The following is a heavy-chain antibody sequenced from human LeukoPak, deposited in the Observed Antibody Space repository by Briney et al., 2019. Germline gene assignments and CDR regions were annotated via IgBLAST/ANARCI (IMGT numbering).Heavy chain of an antibody. CDR1: GFTFSSYA. J-gene: IGHJ4*02. D-gene: IGHD2-15*01. CDR2: ISGSGGST. Sequence: GGSLRLSCAASGFTFSSYAMSWVRQAPGKGLEWVSAISGSGGSTYYADSVKGRFTISRDNSKNTLYLQMNSLRAEDTAVYYCAKCKEDIVVVVAATPHYWGQGTLVTVSS. CDR3: AKCKEDIVVVVAATPHY. V-gene: IGHV3-23*01.